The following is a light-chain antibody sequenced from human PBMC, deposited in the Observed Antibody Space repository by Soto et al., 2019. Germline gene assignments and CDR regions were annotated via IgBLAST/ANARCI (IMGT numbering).Light chain of an antibody. V-gene: IGKV3-20*01. Sequence: EIVLTQAPGTLSLSPGDRATLSCRASQSVSSSSLAWYQKRPGQAPRLLIYLASIRPTGIPDRFSGSGSGTDFTLTINRLEPEDFAVYYCQQYCSSPRTFGQGTKVEIK. CDR3: QQYCSSPRT. J-gene: IGKJ1*01. CDR1: QSVSSSS. CDR2: LAS.